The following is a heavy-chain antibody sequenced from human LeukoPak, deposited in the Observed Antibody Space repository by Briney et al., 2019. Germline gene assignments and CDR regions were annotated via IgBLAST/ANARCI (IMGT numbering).Heavy chain of an antibody. D-gene: IGHD1-26*01. CDR3: AKDEVGGHFEY. Sequence: GGSLRLSCAASGFKLSSFWMSWVRQAPGKGLEWVAKIKEDGSEKYYVDSVKGRFTISRDNAKNSLSLQMYSLRVEDTAVYYCAKDEVGGHFEYWGQGTLVTVSS. CDR2: IKEDGSEK. CDR1: GFKLSSFW. V-gene: IGHV3-7*01. J-gene: IGHJ4*02.